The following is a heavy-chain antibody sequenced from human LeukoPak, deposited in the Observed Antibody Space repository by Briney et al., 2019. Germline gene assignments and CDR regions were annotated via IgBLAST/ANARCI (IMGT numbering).Heavy chain of an antibody. CDR2: FEPEDGET. CDR1: GHTLTEVS. D-gene: IGHD6-13*01. J-gene: IGHJ4*02. Sequence: ASVKVSCKVSGHTLTEVSMHWVRQAPGKGLEWMGGFEPEDGETIYAQKFQGRVTITRNTSISTAYMELSSLRSEDTAVYYCAREGAAAGRYFDYWGQGTLVTVSS. V-gene: IGHV1-24*01. CDR3: AREGAAAGRYFDY.